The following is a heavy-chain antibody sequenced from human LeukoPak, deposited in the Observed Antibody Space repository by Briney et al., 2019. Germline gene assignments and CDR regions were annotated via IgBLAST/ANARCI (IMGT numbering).Heavy chain of an antibody. CDR1: GFILSTHG. CDR2: MWYDGSRE. V-gene: IGHV3-33*01. Sequence: PGGSLRLSCAASGFILSTHGMHWVRQAPGKGLEWVAGMWYDGSREDYAVSVKGRFTISRDMSKNTLNLQMNSLRVEDTALFYCARDLSFGSLDFRGQGTLVTVSS. CDR3: ARDLSFGSLDF. J-gene: IGHJ4*02. D-gene: IGHD1-26*01.